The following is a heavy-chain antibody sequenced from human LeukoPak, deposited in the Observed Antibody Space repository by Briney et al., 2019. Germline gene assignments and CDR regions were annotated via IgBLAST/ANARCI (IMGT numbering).Heavy chain of an antibody. V-gene: IGHV1-18*01. Sequence: ASVKVSCKASGHTFTSFGISWVRQAPGQGLEWMGWISGYNGNTNYAQKLQGRVTMTTDTSTSTAYMELRSLRSDDTAVYYCAREDTRRGSRGYFDYWGQGTLVTVSS. J-gene: IGHJ4*02. D-gene: IGHD2-2*01. CDR3: AREDTRRGSRGYFDY. CDR2: ISGYNGNT. CDR1: GHTFTSFG.